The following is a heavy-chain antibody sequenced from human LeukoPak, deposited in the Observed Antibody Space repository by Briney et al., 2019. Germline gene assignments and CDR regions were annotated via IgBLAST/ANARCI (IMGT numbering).Heavy chain of an antibody. Sequence: GGSLRLSGASSRFTFSSYPLSWVRQAPGPGLECVSAISGSGGSTYYADSVKGRFTISRDNSKNTLYLQMNSLRAEDTAVYYCARGKVLFDYWGQGTLVAVSS. V-gene: IGHV3-23*01. CDR3: ARGKVLFDY. J-gene: IGHJ4*02. CDR1: RFTFSSYP. CDR2: ISGSGGST.